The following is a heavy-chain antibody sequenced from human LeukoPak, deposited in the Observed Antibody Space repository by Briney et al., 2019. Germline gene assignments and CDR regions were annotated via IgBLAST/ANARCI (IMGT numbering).Heavy chain of an antibody. Sequence: SETLSLTCTVSGGSISSYYWSWIRQPPGKGLEWIGYIYYSGSTNYNPSLKSRVTISVDTSKNQFSLKLSSVTAADTAVYYCARLSIVGASGLWGQGTLVTVSS. D-gene: IGHD1-26*01. V-gene: IGHV4-59*08. CDR1: GGSISSYY. J-gene: IGHJ4*02. CDR2: IYYSGST. CDR3: ARLSIVGASGL.